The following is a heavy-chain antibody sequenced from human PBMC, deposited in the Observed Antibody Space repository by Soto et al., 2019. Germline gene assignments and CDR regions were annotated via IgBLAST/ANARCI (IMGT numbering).Heavy chain of an antibody. CDR2: ISYDGSNT. CDR3: AKGAGDRLSLGMDV. CDR1: GFSISDYG. D-gene: IGHD1-26*01. V-gene: IGHV3-30*18. Sequence: PGGSLRLSCAASGFSISDYGMERVRPAPGKGLEWVALISYDGSNTYYADSAKGRFTICRDNSKDTLFLQLTGLRREHTAVYYCAKGAGDRLSLGMDVWGQGTTVTVAS. J-gene: IGHJ6*02.